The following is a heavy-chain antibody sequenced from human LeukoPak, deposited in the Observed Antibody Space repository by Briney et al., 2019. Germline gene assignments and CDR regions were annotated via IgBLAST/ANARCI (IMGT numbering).Heavy chain of an antibody. CDR2: TYYRSRWYD. V-gene: IGHV6-1*01. Sequence: SQTLSLTCAISGDSVSSNIAAWNWIRQSPSRGLEWLGRTYYRSRWYDDYVVSVKGRITINPDTSKNQLSLQLNSVTPEDTAVYYCAREIAGTCAFDIWGQGTVVTVSS. CDR3: AREIAGTCAFDI. CDR1: GDSVSSNIAA. J-gene: IGHJ3*02. D-gene: IGHD6-13*01.